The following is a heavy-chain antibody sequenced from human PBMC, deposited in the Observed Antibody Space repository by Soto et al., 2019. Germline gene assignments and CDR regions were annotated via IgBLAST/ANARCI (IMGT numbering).Heavy chain of an antibody. CDR3: ARLDXLTGSDAFDI. Sequence: QVQLQESGPGLVKPSETLSLTCTVSGGSISSYYWSWIRQPPGKGLEWIGYIYYSGSTNYNPSLKSRVTISVDTSKNQFSLKLSSVTAADTAVYYCARLDXLTGSDAFDIWGQGTMVTVSS. V-gene: IGHV4-59*08. J-gene: IGHJ3*02. CDR2: IYYSGST. D-gene: IGHD3-9*01. CDR1: GGSISSYY.